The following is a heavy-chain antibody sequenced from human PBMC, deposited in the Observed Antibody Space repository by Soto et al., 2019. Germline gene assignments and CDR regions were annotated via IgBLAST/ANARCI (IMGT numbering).Heavy chain of an antibody. D-gene: IGHD2-8*01. CDR2: ISGSGGHT. Sequence: GGSLRLSCTGSGFSFFSYAMSWVRQAPGKGLEWASTISGSGGHTYYADSVKGRFVVSRDNDKDTVYLHMSSLTGEDTAVYFCAKIEMGWFAHWGQGT. J-gene: IGHJ5*02. CDR1: GFSFFSYA. V-gene: IGHV3-23*01. CDR3: AKIEMGWFAH.